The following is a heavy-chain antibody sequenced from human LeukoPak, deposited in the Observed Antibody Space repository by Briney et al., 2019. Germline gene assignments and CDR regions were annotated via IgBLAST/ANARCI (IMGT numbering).Heavy chain of an antibody. Sequence: SETLSLTCTVSGGSISSHYWSWIRQPPGKGLEWIGYIYYSGSTNYNPSLKSRVTISVDTSKNQFSLKLSSVTAADTAVYYCARDLDEGGPFDYWGQGTLVTVSS. CDR1: GGSISSHY. V-gene: IGHV4-59*11. CDR3: ARDLDEGGPFDY. CDR2: IYYSGST. J-gene: IGHJ4*02. D-gene: IGHD3-16*01.